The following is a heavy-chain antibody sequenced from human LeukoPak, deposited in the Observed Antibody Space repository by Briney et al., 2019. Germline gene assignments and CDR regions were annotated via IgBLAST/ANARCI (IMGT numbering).Heavy chain of an antibody. J-gene: IGHJ4*02. V-gene: IGHV3-23*01. CDR1: RFTFSSYG. CDR2: ISGSGGTT. Sequence: GGSLRLSCAASRFTFSSYGMSWVRQAPGKGLEWVSAISGSGGTTYYADSVKGRFTISRDNSKNTLYLQMNSLRAEDTAVYYCAKSGRYCSGGSCYQEASLDYWGQGTLVTVSS. D-gene: IGHD2-15*01. CDR3: AKSGRYCSGGSCYQEASLDY.